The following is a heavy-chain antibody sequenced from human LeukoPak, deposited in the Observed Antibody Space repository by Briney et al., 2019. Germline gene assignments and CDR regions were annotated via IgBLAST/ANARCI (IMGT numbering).Heavy chain of an antibody. CDR2: IIPIFGTA. D-gene: IGHD5-18*01. Sequence: SVKVSCKASGGTFSSYAISWVRQAPGQGLEWMGGIIPIFGTANYAQKFQGRVTIIADESTSTAYMELSSLRSEDTAVYYCARVDRVGYHDAFDIWGQGTMVTVSS. J-gene: IGHJ3*02. V-gene: IGHV1-69*13. CDR3: ARVDRVGYHDAFDI. CDR1: GGTFSSYA.